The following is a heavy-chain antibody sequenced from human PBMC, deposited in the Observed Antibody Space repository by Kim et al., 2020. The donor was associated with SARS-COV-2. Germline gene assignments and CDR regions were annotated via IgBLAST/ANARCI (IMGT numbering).Heavy chain of an antibody. J-gene: IGHJ6*03. CDR2: IYHSGST. CDR3: ARVNYYYDSSGYEVYYYYYYMDV. Sequence: SETLSLTCAVSGGSISSGGYSRSWIRQPPGKGLEWIGYIYHSGSTYYNPSLKSRVTISVDRSKNQFSLKLSSVTAADTAVYYCARVNYYYDSSGYEVYYYYYYMDVWGKGTTVTVSS. D-gene: IGHD3-22*01. CDR1: GGSISSGGYS. V-gene: IGHV4-30-2*01.